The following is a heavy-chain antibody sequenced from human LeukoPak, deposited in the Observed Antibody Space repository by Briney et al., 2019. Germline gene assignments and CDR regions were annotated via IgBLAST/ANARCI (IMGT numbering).Heavy chain of an antibody. V-gene: IGHV3-53*05. CDR1: GFTVSSNY. D-gene: IGHD5-12*01. J-gene: IGHJ4*02. CDR3: ARGVATILSQYYFDY. Sequence: GGSLRLSCAASGFTVSSNYMSWVRQAPGKGLEWVSVIYSGGSTYYADSVKGRFTISRDNSKNTLYLQMNSLRAEDTAVYYCARGVATILSQYYFDYWGQGTLVTVSS. CDR2: IYSGGST.